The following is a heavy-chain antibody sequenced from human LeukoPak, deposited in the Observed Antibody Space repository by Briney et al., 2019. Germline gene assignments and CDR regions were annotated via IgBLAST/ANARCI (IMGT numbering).Heavy chain of an antibody. CDR1: GGTFSSYA. D-gene: IGHD2-2*01. CDR3: ARDSGYCSSTSCYRQFWYFDL. V-gene: IGHV1-69*01. Sequence: ASVKVSCKASGGTFSSYAISWVRQAPGQGLEWMGGIIPIFGTANYAQKFQGRVTITADESASTAYMELSSLRSEDTAVYYCARDSGYCSSTSCYRQFWYFDLWGRGTLVTVPS. CDR2: IIPIFGTA. J-gene: IGHJ2*01.